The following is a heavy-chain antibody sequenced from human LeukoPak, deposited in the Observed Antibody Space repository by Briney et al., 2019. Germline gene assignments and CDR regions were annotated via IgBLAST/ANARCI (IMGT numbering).Heavy chain of an antibody. J-gene: IGHJ6*02. D-gene: IGHD5/OR15-5a*01. CDR1: GGTFSIYA. CDR3: ARVPGLYAVYGMDV. V-gene: IGHV1-69*13. CDR2: IIPIFGTA. Sequence: ASVTVSCKASGGTFSIYAISWVRQAPGQGLEWMGGIIPIFGTANYAQKFQGRVTITADESTSTAYMELSSLRSEDTAVYYCARVPGLYAVYGMDVWGQGTTVTVSS.